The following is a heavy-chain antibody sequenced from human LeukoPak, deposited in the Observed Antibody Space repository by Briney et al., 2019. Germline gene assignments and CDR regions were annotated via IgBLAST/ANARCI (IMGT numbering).Heavy chain of an antibody. J-gene: IGHJ6*04. Sequence: SETLSLTCAVSGGSISSGGYSWSWIRQPPGKGLEWIGYIYHSGSTYYNPSLKRRVTISVDRSKNQFSLKLSSVTAADTAVYYCARGYGRGGYYYYYGMDVWGKGTTVTVSS. CDR1: GGSISSGGYS. D-gene: IGHD4-17*01. CDR2: IYHSGST. CDR3: ARGYGRGGYYYYYGMDV. V-gene: IGHV4-30-2*01.